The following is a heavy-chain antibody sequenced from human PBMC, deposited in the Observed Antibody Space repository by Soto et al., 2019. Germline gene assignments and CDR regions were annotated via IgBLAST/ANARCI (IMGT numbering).Heavy chain of an antibody. CDR1: GDSISSSSDY. V-gene: IGHV4-39*02. J-gene: IGHJ6*02. Sequence: SETLSLTCTVSGDSISSSSDYWGWIRQPPGKGLEWIGNMYSSGSPYYNPSLKSRVTISVDTSKNQFSLKLSSVTAADTAVYYCARDDAREEYYDILTGPHRRGMDVWGQGTTVTVSS. CDR2: MYSSGSP. CDR3: ARDDAREEYYDILTGPHRRGMDV. D-gene: IGHD3-9*01.